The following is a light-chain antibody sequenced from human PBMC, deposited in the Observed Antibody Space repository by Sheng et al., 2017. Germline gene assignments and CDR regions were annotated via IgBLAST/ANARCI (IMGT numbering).Light chain of an antibody. CDR3: QNYKSAPLT. Sequence: DILMTQSPSSLSASVGDRVTITCQASQSISNSLNWYQQMPGKVPKLLVYAASTLRSGVPSRFSGSGSGTDFTLTISSLQPEDVATYYCQNYKSAPLTFGQGTRVEI. V-gene: IGKV1-27*01. CDR1: QSISNS. CDR2: AAS. J-gene: IGKJ1*01.